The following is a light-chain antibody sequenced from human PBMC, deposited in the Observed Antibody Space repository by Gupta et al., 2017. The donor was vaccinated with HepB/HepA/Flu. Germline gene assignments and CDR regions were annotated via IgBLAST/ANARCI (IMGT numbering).Light chain of an antibody. J-gene: IGLJ3*02. CDR2: NNN. V-gene: IGLV1-44*01. CDR3: AGWDDSLNGWV. Sequence: QPVLTQPPSSSGTPGQRVTIYWSGSTFNIGAATVHWYRQLPGPAPKLLIYNNNQRRPGVPDRFSGSRSGASASLAISGLLAEDEANYYCAGWDDSLNGWVFGGGIKLTVL. CDR1: TFNIGAAT.